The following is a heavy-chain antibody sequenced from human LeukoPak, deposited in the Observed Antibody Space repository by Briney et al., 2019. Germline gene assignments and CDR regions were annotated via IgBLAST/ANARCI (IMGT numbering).Heavy chain of an antibody. CDR2: IYYSGST. D-gene: IGHD3-10*01. J-gene: IGHJ3*02. CDR1: GGSISSYY. V-gene: IGHV4-59*01. CDR3: ARDRGIPSLDNDAFDI. Sequence: SETLSLTCTVSGGSISSYYWSWIRQPPGKGLEWIGYIYYSGSTNYNPSLKSRVTISVDTSKNQFSLKLSSVTAADTAVYYCARDRGIPSLDNDAFDIWGQGTMVTVSS.